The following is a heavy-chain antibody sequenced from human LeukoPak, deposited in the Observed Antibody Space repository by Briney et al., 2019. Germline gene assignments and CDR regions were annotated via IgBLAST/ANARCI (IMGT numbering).Heavy chain of an antibody. CDR2: IYTSGST. J-gene: IGHJ6*02. Sequence: PSETLSLTCTVSGGSLSSNYWSWIRQPAGKGLEWIGRIYTSGSTNYNPSLMSRVSMSLDTSKNQFSLKLNSVTAADTAVYYCARQPPYYYGMDVWGRGTTVTVFS. CDR3: ARQPPYYYGMDV. CDR1: GGSLSSNY. V-gene: IGHV4-4*07.